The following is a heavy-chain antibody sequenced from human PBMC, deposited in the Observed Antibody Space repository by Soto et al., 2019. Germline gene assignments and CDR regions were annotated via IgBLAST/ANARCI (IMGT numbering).Heavy chain of an antibody. CDR3: ARVNFLNYTASTEIYTLALDS. CDR1: GVTVRSHY. J-gene: IGHJ5*01. CDR2: IYSGGST. V-gene: IGHV3-53*01. D-gene: IGHD3-3*01. Sequence: EYLSRYCAATGVTVRSHYIGWERQAPGKGLEWVSVIYSGGSTYYADSVKGRITISRDKSKNTLYLQMNSLRAEDTAVYYCARVNFLNYTASTEIYTLALDS.